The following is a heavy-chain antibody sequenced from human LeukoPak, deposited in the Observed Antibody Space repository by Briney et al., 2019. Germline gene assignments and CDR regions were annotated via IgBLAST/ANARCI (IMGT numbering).Heavy chain of an antibody. CDR2: IYYSGGT. CDR1: GGSINGFY. CDR3: ARRATSSYYFDY. D-gene: IGHD6-6*01. Sequence: SETLSLTCTVSGGSINGFYWSWIRQPPGKGLEWIGYIYYSGGTHYNPSLKSRGTISIGTSKDQFSLRLSSVTAADTAVYYCARRATSSYYFDYWGQGTLVTVSS. J-gene: IGHJ4*02. V-gene: IGHV4-59*08.